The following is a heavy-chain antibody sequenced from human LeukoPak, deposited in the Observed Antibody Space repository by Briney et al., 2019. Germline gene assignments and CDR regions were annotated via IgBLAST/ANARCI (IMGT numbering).Heavy chain of an antibody. CDR3: AREQSDIVVVNSALDY. V-gene: IGHV1-18*01. Sequence: GASVKVSCKASGGTFSSYAISWVRQAPGQGLEWMGWISAYNGNTNYAQKLQGRVTMTTDTSTSTAYMELRSLRSDDTAVYYCAREQSDIVVVNSALDYWGQGTLVTVSS. J-gene: IGHJ4*02. CDR2: ISAYNGNT. CDR1: GGTFSSYA. D-gene: IGHD2-2*01.